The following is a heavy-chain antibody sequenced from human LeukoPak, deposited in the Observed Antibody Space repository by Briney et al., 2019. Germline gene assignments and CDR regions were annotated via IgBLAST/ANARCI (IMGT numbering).Heavy chain of an antibody. CDR1: GFTFGDYA. J-gene: IGHJ4*02. Sequence: GGSLRLSCTASGFTFGDYAMSWVRQAPGKGLEWVGFIRSKAYGGTAEYAASVKGRFTISRDDSKSIAYLQMNSLKTEDTAVYYCTSGGGGSGWYRTDFDYWGQGTLVTVSS. D-gene: IGHD6-19*01. CDR3: TSGGGGSGWYRTDFDY. V-gene: IGHV3-49*04. CDR2: IRSKAYGGTA.